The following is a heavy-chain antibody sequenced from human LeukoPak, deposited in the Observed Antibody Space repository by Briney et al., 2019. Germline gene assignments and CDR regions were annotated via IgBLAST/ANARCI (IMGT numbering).Heavy chain of an antibody. J-gene: IGHJ5*02. CDR1: GVSISTGSYF. CDR3: ARNLTP. Sequence: SETLSLTCTVSGVSISTGSYFWGWIRQPTGEGLEWIGYIYETDNTYYSPALQSRVTISEDRSKNQFSLKLSSVTAADTAVYYCARNLTPWGQGTLVTVSS. V-gene: IGHV4-30-2*01. CDR2: IYETDNT.